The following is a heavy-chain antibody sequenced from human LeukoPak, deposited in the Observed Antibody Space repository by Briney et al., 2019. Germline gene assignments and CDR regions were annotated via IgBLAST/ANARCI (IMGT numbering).Heavy chain of an antibody. Sequence: AGSLRLSCAASGFTVSSNYMSWVRQAPGKGLEWVSVIYSGGSTYYADSVKGRFTISRDNSKNTLYLQMNSLRAEDTAVYYCARDGRRTGGVIETWGQGTLVTVPS. D-gene: IGHD3-16*01. CDR1: GFTVSSNY. V-gene: IGHV3-53*01. CDR3: ARDGRRTGGVIET. J-gene: IGHJ4*02. CDR2: IYSGGST.